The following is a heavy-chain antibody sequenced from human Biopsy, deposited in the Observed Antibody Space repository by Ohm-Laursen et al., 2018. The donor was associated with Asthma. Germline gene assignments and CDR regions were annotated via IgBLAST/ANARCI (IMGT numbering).Heavy chain of an antibody. Sequence: GTLSLTCTVSGGSITSFFWTWIRQPPGKGLEWIGETNERGVTNNNPSLKSRVIISIDTYWNRVSLKLTSVTAADTAVYYCARGPELDVWGQGTTVTVSS. J-gene: IGHJ6*02. V-gene: IGHV4-34*01. CDR1: GGSITSFF. CDR3: ARGPELDV. CDR2: TNERGVT.